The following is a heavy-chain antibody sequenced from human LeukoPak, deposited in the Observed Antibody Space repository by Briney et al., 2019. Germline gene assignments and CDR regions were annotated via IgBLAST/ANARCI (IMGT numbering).Heavy chain of an antibody. Sequence: SVKVSCKASGGTFSSYAISWVRQAPGQGLEWVGGIIPIFGTANYAQKFQGRVTITADESTSTAYMELSSLRSEDTAVYYCARGPPSSGWFPLNWFDPWGQGTLVTVSS. V-gene: IGHV1-69*13. J-gene: IGHJ5*02. CDR3: ARGPPSSGWFPLNWFDP. CDR2: IIPIFGTA. CDR1: GGTFSSYA. D-gene: IGHD6-19*01.